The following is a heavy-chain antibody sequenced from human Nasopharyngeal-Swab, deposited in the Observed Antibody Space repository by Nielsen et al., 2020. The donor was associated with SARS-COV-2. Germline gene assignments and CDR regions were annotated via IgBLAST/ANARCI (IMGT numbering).Heavy chain of an antibody. Sequence: PGKGLEWVTLMSNDGSNKHYTDSVEGRFTISRDNSKNTLYLQMNSLRAEDTAVYYCARDPPYGGNNYWGQGTLVTVSS. CDR2: MSNDGSNK. CDR3: ARDPPYGGNNY. D-gene: IGHD4-23*01. J-gene: IGHJ4*02. V-gene: IGHV3-30*14.